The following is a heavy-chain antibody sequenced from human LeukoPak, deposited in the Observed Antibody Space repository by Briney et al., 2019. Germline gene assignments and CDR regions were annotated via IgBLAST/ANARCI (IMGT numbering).Heavy chain of an antibody. CDR2: INTNTGNP. V-gene: IGHV7-4-1*02. CDR3: ARQVRGLYYYYGMDV. CDR1: GYTFTSYA. D-gene: IGHD3-10*01. Sequence: ASVKVSCKASGYTFTSYAMNWVRQAPEQGLEWMGWINTNTGNPTYAQGFTGRFVFSLDTSVSTAYLQISSLKAEDTAVYYCARQVRGLYYYYGMDVWGQGTTVTVSS. J-gene: IGHJ6*02.